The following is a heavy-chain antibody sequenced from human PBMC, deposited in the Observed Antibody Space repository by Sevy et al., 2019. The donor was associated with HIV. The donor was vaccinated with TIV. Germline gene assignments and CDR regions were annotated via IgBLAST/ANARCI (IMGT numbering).Heavy chain of an antibody. Sequence: SETLSLTCTVSGGSITSLYWNWIRQPPGKGLEWIANIYYNGHINYNPSLKSRVTLSLDTSKNQFSLSLSSVTAADTAMYYCAGENAWGRGYSWGQGTLFTVSS. J-gene: IGHJ4*02. V-gene: IGHV4-59*08. CDR3: AGENAWGRGYS. CDR1: GGSITSLY. CDR2: IYYNGHI. D-gene: IGHD1-26*01.